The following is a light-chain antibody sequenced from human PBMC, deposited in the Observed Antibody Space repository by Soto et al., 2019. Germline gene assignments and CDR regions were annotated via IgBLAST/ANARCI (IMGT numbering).Light chain of an antibody. CDR1: QSVNKH. CDR2: DTS. CDR3: QERGT. J-gene: IGKJ3*01. Sequence: LREYPGTLSVSPGGRDTLSCRACQSVNKHLAWYQHRPGQAPRLLIYDTSYRAAGIPASFSGSGSGTDFTLTISSLEPEDLAVYYCQERGTVGPGTKVDIK. V-gene: IGKV3-11*01.